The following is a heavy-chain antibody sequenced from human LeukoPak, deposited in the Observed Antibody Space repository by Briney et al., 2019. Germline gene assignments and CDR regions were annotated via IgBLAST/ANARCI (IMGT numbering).Heavy chain of an antibody. CDR3: ARDGVLRFLEWLPPPDAFDI. CDR2: ISSSSSYI. V-gene: IGHV3-21*01. CDR1: GFTFSSYS. J-gene: IGHJ3*02. D-gene: IGHD3-3*01. Sequence: GGSLRLSCAASGFTFSSYSMNWVRQAPGKGLEWVSSISSSSSYIYYADSVKGRFTISRDNAKNSLYLQMNSLRAEDTAVYYCARDGVLRFLEWLPPPDAFDIWGQGTMVTVSS.